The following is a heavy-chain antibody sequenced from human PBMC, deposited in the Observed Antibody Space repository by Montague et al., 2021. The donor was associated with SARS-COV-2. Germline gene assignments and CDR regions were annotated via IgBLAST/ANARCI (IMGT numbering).Heavy chain of an antibody. CDR2: IYYSGST. CDR1: GGSISTYY. Sequence: SETLSLTCTVSGGSISTYYCRWIRQPPGKGLEWIGYIYYSGSTNXSPSLKSRVTISVDTSKNQFSLKLSSVTAADTAVYYCARDGYNAHQNYWYFDLWGRGTLVTVSS. J-gene: IGHJ2*01. CDR3: ARDGYNAHQNYWYFDL. V-gene: IGHV4-59*12. D-gene: IGHD5-24*01.